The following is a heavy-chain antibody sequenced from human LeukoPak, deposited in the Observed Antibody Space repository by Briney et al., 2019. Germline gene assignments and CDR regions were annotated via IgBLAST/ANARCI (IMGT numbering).Heavy chain of an antibody. CDR3: ARDPLAASAPGYFDS. CDR2: ISTFRHNT. Sequence: ASVKVSCKASGYTFTSKGLSWVRQVPGQGLEWMGWISTFRHNTDYAQNFQGRLTLTTDTFTSTAYMELRSLRSDDTAVYYCARDPLAASAPGYFDSWGQGSLVTVSS. J-gene: IGHJ4*02. D-gene: IGHD6-13*01. CDR1: GYTFTSKG. V-gene: IGHV1-18*01.